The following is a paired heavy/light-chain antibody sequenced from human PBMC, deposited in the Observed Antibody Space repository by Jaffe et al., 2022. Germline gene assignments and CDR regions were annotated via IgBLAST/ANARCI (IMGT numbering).Light chain of an antibody. V-gene: IGLV1-47*01. J-gene: IGLJ1*01. CDR3: AAWDDSLSGLNYV. CDR2: RNN. CDR1: SSNIGSNY. Sequence: QSVLTQPPSASGTPGQRVTISCSGSSSNIGSNYVYWYQQLPGTAPKLLIYRNNQRPSGVPDRFSGSKSGTSASLAISGLRSEDEADYYCAAWDDSLSGLNYVFGTGTKVTVL.
Heavy chain of an antibody. CDR1: GGSISSGSYY. CDR3: ARDLDGYYDSSGYVPYWYFDL. D-gene: IGHD3-22*01. CDR2: IYTSGST. Sequence: QVQLQESGPGLVKPSQTLSLTCTVSGGSISSGSYYWSWIRQPAGKGLEWIGRIYTSGSTNYNPSLKSRVTISVDTSKNQFSLKLSSVTAADTAVYYCARDLDGYYDSSGYVPYWYFDLWGRGTLVTVSS. V-gene: IGHV4-61*02. J-gene: IGHJ2*01.